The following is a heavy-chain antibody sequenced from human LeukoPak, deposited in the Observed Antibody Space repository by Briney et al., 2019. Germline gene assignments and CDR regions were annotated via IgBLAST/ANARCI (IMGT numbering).Heavy chain of an antibody. Sequence: PGGSLRLSCAASGFTFSSYEMNWVRQAPGKGLEWVSYISSSGSTIYYADSVKGRFTISRDNGKNSLYLQMNSLRVEDTAVYYCARALIVVADDYYYGMDVWGQGTTVTVSS. CDR3: ARALIVVADDYYYGMDV. V-gene: IGHV3-48*03. D-gene: IGHD6-19*01. CDR2: ISSSGSTI. J-gene: IGHJ6*02. CDR1: GFTFSSYE.